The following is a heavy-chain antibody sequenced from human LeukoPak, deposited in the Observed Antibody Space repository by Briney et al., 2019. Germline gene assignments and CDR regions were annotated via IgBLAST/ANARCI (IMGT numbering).Heavy chain of an antibody. J-gene: IGHJ4*02. CDR1: GFTFSSYS. CDR2: ISSSTSYI. D-gene: IGHD5-12*01. CDR3: ARDGSGYDWGRYYFDY. V-gene: IGHV3-21*01. Sequence: GGSLRLSCAASGFTFSSYSMNWVRQAPGKGLEWVSSISSSTSYIYYADSVKGRFTSSRDNAKNSLYLQMNSLRVEDTAVYYCARDGSGYDWGRYYFDYWGQGTLVTVSS.